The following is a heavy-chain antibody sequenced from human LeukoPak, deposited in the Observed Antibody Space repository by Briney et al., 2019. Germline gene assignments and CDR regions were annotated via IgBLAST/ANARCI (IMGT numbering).Heavy chain of an antibody. CDR1: GYTLTELS. Sequence: ASVKVSCKVSGYTLTELSMHWVRQAPGKGLEWMGGFDPEDGETIYAQKFQGRVTMTEDTSTDTAYMELSSLRSEDTAEYYCATAGIAAAGSLYYYYYMDVWGKGTTVAISS. J-gene: IGHJ6*03. CDR3: ATAGIAAAGSLYYYYYMDV. CDR2: FDPEDGET. V-gene: IGHV1-24*01. D-gene: IGHD6-13*01.